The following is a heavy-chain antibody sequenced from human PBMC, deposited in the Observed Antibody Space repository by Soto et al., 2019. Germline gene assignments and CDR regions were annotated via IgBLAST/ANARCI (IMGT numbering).Heavy chain of an antibody. CDR2: ISYDGSNK. CDR1: GFTFSSYA. J-gene: IGHJ6*02. D-gene: IGHD3-3*01. V-gene: IGHV3-30-3*01. Sequence: VGSLRLSCAASGFTFSSYAMHWVRQAPGKGLEWVAVISYDGSNKYYADSVKGRFTISRDNSKNTLYLQMNSLRAEDTAVYYCARGFSIFGVVKTVGYYYYGMDVWGQGTTVTVS. CDR3: ARGFSIFGVVKTVGYYYYGMDV.